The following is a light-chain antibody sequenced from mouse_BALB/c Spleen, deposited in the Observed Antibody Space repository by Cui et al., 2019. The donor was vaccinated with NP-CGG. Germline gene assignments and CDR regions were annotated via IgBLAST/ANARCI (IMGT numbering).Light chain of an antibody. J-gene: IGKJ5*01. CDR2: ATS. CDR3: QQWSSNPLT. CDR1: SSVSY. V-gene: IGKV4-72*01. Sequence: QIVLSQSPAILSASPGDEVTMTCRASSSVSYVHWYQQKPGASAKPWIYATSNLASGVPARFSGSGSGTSYSLTISRVEAEDAATYYCQQWSSNPLTFGAGTKLELK.